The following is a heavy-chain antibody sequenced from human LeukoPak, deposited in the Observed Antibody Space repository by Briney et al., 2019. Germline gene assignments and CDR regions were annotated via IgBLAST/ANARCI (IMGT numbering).Heavy chain of an antibody. Sequence: SETLSLTCTVSGGSISSYYWSWIRQPAGKGLEWIGRIYTSGSTNYNPSLKSRVTMSVDTSKNQFSLKLSSVTAADTAVYYCARLNWGMVRGVTNDYWGQGTLVTVSS. V-gene: IGHV4-4*07. D-gene: IGHD3-10*01. CDR2: IYTSGST. CDR1: GGSISSYY. J-gene: IGHJ4*02. CDR3: ARLNWGMVRGVTNDY.